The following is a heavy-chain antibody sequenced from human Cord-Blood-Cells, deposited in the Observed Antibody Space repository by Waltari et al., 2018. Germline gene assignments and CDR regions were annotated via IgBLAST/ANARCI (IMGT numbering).Heavy chain of an antibody. CDR3: AREDPRGYSYGWSNWFDP. V-gene: IGHV6-1*01. Sequence: QVQLQQSGPGLVKPSQTLSLTCAISGDSVSSNSAAWNWIRQSPSRGLEWLGRTYYSSKRYNDYAVSVKSRITINPDTSKNQFALQLNSVTPEDTAVYYCAREDPRGYSYGWSNWFDPWGQGTLVTVSS. D-gene: IGHD5-18*01. CDR2: TYYSSKRYN. J-gene: IGHJ5*02. CDR1: GDSVSSNSAA.